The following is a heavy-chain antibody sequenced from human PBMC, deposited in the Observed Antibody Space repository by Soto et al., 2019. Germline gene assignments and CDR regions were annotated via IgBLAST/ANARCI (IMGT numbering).Heavy chain of an antibody. CDR2: ISAYNGNT. V-gene: IGHV1-18*01. D-gene: IGHD3-10*01. Sequence: QVQLVQSGAEVKKPGASVKVSCKASGYNFTSYGISWVRQAPGQGLEWMGWISAYNGNTHYAQKLQGRVTMTTDTSTSTAYMELRSLRSDDTAVYFCARTGFYYYGSGSPVAVDYWGQGTLVTVSS. CDR1: GYNFTSYG. CDR3: ARTGFYYYGSGSPVAVDY. J-gene: IGHJ4*02.